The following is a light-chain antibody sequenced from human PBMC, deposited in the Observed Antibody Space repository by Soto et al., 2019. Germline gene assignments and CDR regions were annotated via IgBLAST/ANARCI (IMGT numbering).Light chain of an antibody. CDR1: QSVGSW. Sequence: DIQMTQSPSTLSASVGDRVTITCRASQSVGSWLAWYQQKPGKAPNLLIYKASSLESGVPPRFSGSGSGTEFTLTISSLQPEDFATYYCQQYNTYSPTFGQGTKVDIK. J-gene: IGKJ1*01. V-gene: IGKV1-5*03. CDR2: KAS. CDR3: QQYNTYSPT.